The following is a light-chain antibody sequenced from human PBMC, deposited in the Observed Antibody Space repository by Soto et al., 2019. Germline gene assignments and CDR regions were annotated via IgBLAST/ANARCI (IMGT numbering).Light chain of an antibody. CDR3: QQYGSSGT. CDR2: GAS. J-gene: IGKJ1*01. CDR1: QSVSSY. V-gene: IGKV3-20*01. Sequence: EIVLTQCPATLPLSPGERATLSCRASQSVSSYLAWYQQKPGQAPRLLIYGASNRATGIPDRFSGSGSGTDFTLTISRLEPEDFAVYYCQQYGSSGTFGQGTKVDIK.